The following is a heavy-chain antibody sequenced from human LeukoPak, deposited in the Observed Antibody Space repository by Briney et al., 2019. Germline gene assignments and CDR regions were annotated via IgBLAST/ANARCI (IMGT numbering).Heavy chain of an antibody. D-gene: IGHD2-2*01. V-gene: IGHV1-2*02. CDR2: INPNSGST. CDR1: GYTFIGYY. CDR3: ARQIVVVPKNWFDP. J-gene: IGHJ5*02. Sequence: GASVKVSCKASGYTFIGYYMHWVRQAPGQGLEWMGWINPNSGSTNYAQKFQGRVTMTRDTSISTAYMELRSLRSDDTAVYYCARQIVVVPKNWFDPWGQGTLVTVSS.